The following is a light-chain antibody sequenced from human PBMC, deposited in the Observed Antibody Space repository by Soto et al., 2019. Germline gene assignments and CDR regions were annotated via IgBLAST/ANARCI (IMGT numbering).Light chain of an antibody. V-gene: IGLV1-51*02. Sequence: QSVLTQPPSVSAAPGQKVTISCSGSSSNIANNYVSWYQQLPGTAPKLLIFEDSKRPSGIPDRFSGSKSGTSATLGIAGLQTGDEADYCCGTWGGSLSVGVFGGGTKVTVL. CDR1: SSNIANNY. CDR2: EDS. CDR3: GTWGGSLSVGV. J-gene: IGLJ3*02.